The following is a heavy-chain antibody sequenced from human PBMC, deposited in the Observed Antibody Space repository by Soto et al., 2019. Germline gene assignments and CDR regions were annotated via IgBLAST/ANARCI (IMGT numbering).Heavy chain of an antibody. CDR2: MNPNSGNT. CDR3: ARGLVRYCSSTSCNHMDV. V-gene: IGHV1-8*01. Sequence: ASVKVSCKASGYSFTSYDINWVRQATGQGLEWMGWMNPNSGNTGYAQKFQGRVTMTRNTSISTAYMELSSLRSEDTAVYYCARGLVRYCSSTSCNHMDVWGKGSTVPVSS. CDR1: GYSFTSYD. D-gene: IGHD2-2*01. J-gene: IGHJ6*04.